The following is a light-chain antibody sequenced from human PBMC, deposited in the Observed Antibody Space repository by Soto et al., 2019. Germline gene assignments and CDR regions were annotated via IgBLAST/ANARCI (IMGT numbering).Light chain of an antibody. J-gene: IGKJ5*01. CDR2: AAS. V-gene: IGKV1D-12*01. Sequence: DIQMPQSPSSVSAPGGDRITVTGGASQGISSWLAWDQQKPGKAPQXXIDAASSLQRGVPSRCSGRGAGTHFTRTSSSLQPEDVATYDCQQANTFPLTFGQGTRLEIK. CDR1: QGISSW. CDR3: QQANTFPLT.